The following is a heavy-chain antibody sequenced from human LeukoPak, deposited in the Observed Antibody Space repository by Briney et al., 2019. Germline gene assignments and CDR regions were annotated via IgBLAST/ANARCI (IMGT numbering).Heavy chain of an antibody. Sequence: GASVTVSCKASGGTFSSYAISWVRQAPGQGLEWMGGIIPIFGTANYAQKFQGRVTITTDESTSTAYMELSSLRSEDTAVYYCARHSGYDDWDSYYYYYMDVWGKGTTVTVSS. D-gene: IGHD5-12*01. J-gene: IGHJ6*03. CDR2: IIPIFGTA. CDR3: ARHSGYDDWDSYYYYYMDV. V-gene: IGHV1-69*05. CDR1: GGTFSSYA.